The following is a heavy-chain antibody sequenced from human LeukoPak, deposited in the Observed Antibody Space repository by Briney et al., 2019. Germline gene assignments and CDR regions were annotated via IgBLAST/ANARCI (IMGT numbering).Heavy chain of an antibody. D-gene: IGHD3-10*01. CDR1: GGSISSSNW. Sequence: PSGTLSLTCAVSGGSISSSNWWSWVRQPPGKGLEWIGEIYHSGSTNYNPSLKSRVTISVDKSKNQFSLKLSSVTAADTAVYFCTRVRNQSFGVGDAFDVPTVIDSWGQGTLVTVSS. CDR2: IYHSGST. J-gene: IGHJ5*01. CDR3: TRVRNQSFGVGDAFDVPTVIDS. V-gene: IGHV4-4*02.